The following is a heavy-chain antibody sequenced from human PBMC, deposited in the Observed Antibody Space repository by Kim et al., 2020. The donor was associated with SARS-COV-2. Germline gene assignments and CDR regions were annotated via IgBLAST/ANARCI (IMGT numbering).Heavy chain of an antibody. CDR1: GFTFSSYS. V-gene: IGHV3-48*02. D-gene: IGHD2-15*01. CDR3: ARDGCSGGSCYVGSQPYYYYYYGMDV. CDR2: ISSSSSTI. Sequence: GGSLRLSCAASGFTFSSYSMNWVRQAPGKGLEWVSYISSSSSTIYYADSVKGRFTISRDNAKNSLYLQMNSLRDEDTAVYYCARDGCSGGSCYVGSQPYYYYYYGMDVWGQGTTVTVSS. J-gene: IGHJ6*02.